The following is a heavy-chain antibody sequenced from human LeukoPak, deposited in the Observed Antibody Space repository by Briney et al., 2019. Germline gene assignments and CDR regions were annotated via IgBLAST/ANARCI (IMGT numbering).Heavy chain of an antibody. CDR3: ARGRDYVWGSPIDY. Sequence: GGSLRLSCADSGFTFSSYWMSWVRQAPGKGLEWVSGINWNGGSTGYADSVKGRFTISRDNAKNSLYLQMNSLRAEDTALYHCARGRDYVWGSPIDYWGQGTLVTVSS. J-gene: IGHJ4*02. V-gene: IGHV3-20*01. CDR2: INWNGGST. CDR1: GFTFSSYW. D-gene: IGHD3-16*01.